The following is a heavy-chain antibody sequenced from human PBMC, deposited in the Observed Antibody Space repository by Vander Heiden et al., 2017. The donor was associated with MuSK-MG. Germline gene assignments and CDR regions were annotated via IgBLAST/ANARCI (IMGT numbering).Heavy chain of an antibody. Sequence: EVQLVESGGGLVQPGGSLRLSCAASGFTFSSHWMSWVRQAPGKGLEWMANIKQDGSEKDEGYSVKGRFTIARDNAKNSLYMKMNRMRSEDTAVYCFSGCGGYWSFDLWGLGTMVTVSS. D-gene: IGHD3-16*01. CDR2: IKQDGSEK. J-gene: IGHJ2*01. CDR3: SGCGGYWSFDL. CDR1: GFTFSSHW. V-gene: IGHV3-7*01.